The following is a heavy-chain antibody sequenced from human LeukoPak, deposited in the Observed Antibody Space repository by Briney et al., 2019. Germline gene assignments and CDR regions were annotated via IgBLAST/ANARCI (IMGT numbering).Heavy chain of an antibody. J-gene: IGHJ3*02. V-gene: IGHV3-23*01. CDR1: GFTFSSYD. D-gene: IGHD1-26*01. CDR2: IRGSGGST. Sequence: PGGSLRLSCAASGFTFSSYDMSWVRQAPGKGLEWVSGIRGSGGSTYHADSVKGRFTISRDNSRNTVNLQMNSLRAEDTAVYYCAKSQIVGTTRSLDIWGQGTMVTVSS. CDR3: AKSQIVGTTRSLDI.